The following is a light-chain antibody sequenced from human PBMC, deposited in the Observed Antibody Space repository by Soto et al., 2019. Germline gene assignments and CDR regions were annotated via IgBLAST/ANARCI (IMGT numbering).Light chain of an antibody. Sequence: DIQMTQFPSSLSASVGSRVAISCRASQNIDSYLNWFQQKPGKAPKLLMYAASNLLSGVPSRFSGIGSGTEFTLTITSLQPEDFATYYCQQSHSTPRTFGQGTKLDI. CDR2: AAS. CDR3: QQSHSTPRT. J-gene: IGKJ2*02. CDR1: QNIDSY. V-gene: IGKV1-39*01.